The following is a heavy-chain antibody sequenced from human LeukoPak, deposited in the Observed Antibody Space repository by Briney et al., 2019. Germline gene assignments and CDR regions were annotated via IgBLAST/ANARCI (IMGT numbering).Heavy chain of an antibody. V-gene: IGHV3-23*01. CDR2: ISHTSEYT. D-gene: IGHD3-10*01. Sequence: GSLRLSRAASGFTFSSYTMSWVRQAPGKGLEWVSAISHTSEYTYHADSVKGRFTISRDNSKNTLYLQMNSLRAEDTAMYYCAKGSSAGRPYYFDYWGQGTLVTVSS. CDR3: AKGSSAGRPYYFDY. J-gene: IGHJ4*02. CDR1: GFTFSSYT.